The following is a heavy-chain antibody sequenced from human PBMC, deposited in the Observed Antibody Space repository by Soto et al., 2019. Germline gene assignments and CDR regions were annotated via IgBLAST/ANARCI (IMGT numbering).Heavy chain of an antibody. D-gene: IGHD6-13*01. Sequence: ASETLSLTCTVSGGSISSYYWSWIRQPPGKGLEWIGYIYYSGSTNYNPSLKSRVTISVDTSKNQFSLKLSSVTAADTAVYYCARKMRYSSRWSYYYYYGMDVWGQGTTVTVSS. J-gene: IGHJ6*02. V-gene: IGHV4-59*12. CDR1: GGSISSYY. CDR3: ARKMRYSSRWSYYYYYGMDV. CDR2: IYYSGST.